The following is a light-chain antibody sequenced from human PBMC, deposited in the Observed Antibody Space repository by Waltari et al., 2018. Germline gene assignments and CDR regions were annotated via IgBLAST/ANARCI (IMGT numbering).Light chain of an antibody. CDR1: QSVSSSS. CDR3: QQYGSSPFT. J-gene: IGKJ3*01. Sequence: IVLTQSPGTLSLSPGERATLSCRASQSVSSSSLAWYQQKPGQAPRLLIYGASSSATGIPDRFSGSGSGTDFTLTISRLDPEDFAVYFCQQYGSSPFTFGPGTKVDIK. V-gene: IGKV3-20*01. CDR2: GAS.